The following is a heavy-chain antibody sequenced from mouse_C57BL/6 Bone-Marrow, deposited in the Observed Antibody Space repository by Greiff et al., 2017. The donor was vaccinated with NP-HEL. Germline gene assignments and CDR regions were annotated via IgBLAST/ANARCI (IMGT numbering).Heavy chain of an antibody. CDR2: ISSGGSYT. CDR3: ARWWFDY. J-gene: IGHJ2*01. V-gene: IGHV5-6*01. Sequence: EVQGVESGGDLVKPGGSLKLSCAASGFTFSSYGMSWVRQTPDKRLEWVATISSGGSYTYYPDSVKGRFTISRDNAKNTLYLQMSSLKSEDTAMYYCARWWFDYWGQGTTLTVSS. CDR1: GFTFSSYG. D-gene: IGHD1-1*02.